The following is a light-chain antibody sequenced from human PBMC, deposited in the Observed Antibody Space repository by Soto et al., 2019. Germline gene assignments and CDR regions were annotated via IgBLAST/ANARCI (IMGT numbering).Light chain of an antibody. CDR3: QHYNSYSGA. CDR1: QTISSW. CDR2: KAS. Sequence: DIQMTHSPSTLSGSVGDRVTITCRASQTISSWLAWYQQKPGKAPKLLIYKASTLKSGVPSRFSGSGSGTEFTLTISSLQPDDFATYYCQHYNSYSGAFGQGTKV. V-gene: IGKV1-5*03. J-gene: IGKJ1*01.